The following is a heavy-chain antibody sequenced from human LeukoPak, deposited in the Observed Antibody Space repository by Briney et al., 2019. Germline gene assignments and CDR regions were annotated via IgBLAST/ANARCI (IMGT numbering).Heavy chain of an antibody. CDR2: IYYSGST. Sequence: SETLSLTRTVSGGSISSSSYYWGWIRQPPGKGLEWIGSIYYSGSTYYNPSLKSRVTISVDTSKNQFSLKLSSVTAADTAVYYCARQANYNEVDYWGQGTLVTVSS. V-gene: IGHV4-39*01. CDR3: ARQANYNEVDY. CDR1: GGSISSSSYY. D-gene: IGHD5-24*01. J-gene: IGHJ4*02.